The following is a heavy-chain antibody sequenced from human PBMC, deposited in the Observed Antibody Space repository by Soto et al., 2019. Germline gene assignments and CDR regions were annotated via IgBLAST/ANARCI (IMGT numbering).Heavy chain of an antibody. CDR3: AIVVLMVVTPEVGGRGMDV. Sequence: QVQLVQSGAEVKKPGSSVKVSCKASGGTFSSYAISWVRQAPGQGLEWMGGIIPIFGTANYAQKFQGRVTITADESTSRAYMELSSLRSEDTAVYYWAIVVLMVVTPEVGGRGMDVWGQGTTVTVSS. CDR2: IIPIFGTA. V-gene: IGHV1-69*01. J-gene: IGHJ6*02. CDR1: GGTFSSYA. D-gene: IGHD2-21*02.